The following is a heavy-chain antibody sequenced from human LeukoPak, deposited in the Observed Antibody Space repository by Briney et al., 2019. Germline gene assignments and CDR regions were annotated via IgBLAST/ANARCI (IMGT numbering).Heavy chain of an antibody. D-gene: IGHD4-17*01. CDR3: ARAPDYGDYVGWFDP. J-gene: IGHJ5*02. CDR1: GGTFSSYA. CDR2: IIPIFGTA. Sequence: SVKVSCKASGGTFSSYAISRVRQAPGQGLEWMGGIIPIFGTANYAQKFQGRVTITADESTSTAYMELSSLRSEDTAVYYCARAPDYGDYVGWFDPWGQGTLVTVSS. V-gene: IGHV1-69*13.